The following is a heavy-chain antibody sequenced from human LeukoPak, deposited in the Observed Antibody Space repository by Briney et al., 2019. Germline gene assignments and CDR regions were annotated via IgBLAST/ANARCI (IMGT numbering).Heavy chain of an antibody. Sequence: KASETLSLTCTVSGGSISSYYWSWIRQPAGKGLEWIGRIYTSGSTNYNPFLKSRVTMSVDTSKNQFSLKLSSVTAADTAVYYCARGVEYCGGDCYDAFDIWGQGTMVTVSS. J-gene: IGHJ3*02. CDR3: ARGVEYCGGDCYDAFDI. D-gene: IGHD2-21*02. CDR1: GGSISSYY. V-gene: IGHV4-4*07. CDR2: IYTSGST.